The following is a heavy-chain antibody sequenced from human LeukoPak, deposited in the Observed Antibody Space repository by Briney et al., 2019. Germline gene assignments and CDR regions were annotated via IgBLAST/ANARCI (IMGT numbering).Heavy chain of an antibody. CDR2: IKQDGSEK. Sequence: PGGSLRLSCAASGFTFSMYWVSWVRQAPGKGLEWVAQIKQDGSEKDYVDSVKGRFTISRDNAKNSVYLQMNSLRAEDTAVYYCARDRRYDFWSGYYPSRTDRYYFDNWGQGTLVTVS. CDR1: GFTFSMYW. CDR3: ARDRRYDFWSGYYPSRTDRYYFDN. D-gene: IGHD3-3*01. V-gene: IGHV3-7*01. J-gene: IGHJ4*02.